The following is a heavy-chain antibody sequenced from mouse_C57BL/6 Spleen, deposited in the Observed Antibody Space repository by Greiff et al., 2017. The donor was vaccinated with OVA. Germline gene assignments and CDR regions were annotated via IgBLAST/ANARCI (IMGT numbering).Heavy chain of an antibody. J-gene: IGHJ3*01. CDR3: AISRDSSGPAWFAY. V-gene: IGHV1-18*01. Sequence: VQLQQSGPELVKPGASVKIPCKASGYTFTDYNMDWVKQSHGKSLEWIGDINPNNGGTIYNQKFKGKATLTVDKSSSTAYMELRSLTSEDTAVYYCAISRDSSGPAWFAYWGQGTLVTVSA. CDR2: INPNNGGT. CDR1: GYTFTDYN. D-gene: IGHD3-2*02.